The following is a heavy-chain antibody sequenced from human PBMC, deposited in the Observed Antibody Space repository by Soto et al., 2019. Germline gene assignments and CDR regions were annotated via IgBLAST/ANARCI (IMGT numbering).Heavy chain of an antibody. CDR1: GFTFSSYA. CDR2: ISGSGGST. D-gene: IGHD7-27*01. Sequence: GGSLRLSCAASGFTFSSYAMSWVRQAPGKGLEWVSAISGSGGSTYYADSVKGRFTISRDNSKNTLYLQMNSLRAEDTAVYYCAKGLSGGNYHGIDDWGQGTTVTVSS. CDR3: AKGLSGGNYHGIDD. V-gene: IGHV3-23*01. J-gene: IGHJ6*02.